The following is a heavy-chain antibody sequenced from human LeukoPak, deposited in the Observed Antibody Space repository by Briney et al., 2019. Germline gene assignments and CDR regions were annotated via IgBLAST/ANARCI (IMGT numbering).Heavy chain of an antibody. D-gene: IGHD3-22*01. CDR3: AKDSGSGVTMSIRGQ. Sequence: GGSLRLSCAASGFTFSSYAMSWVRQAPGKGLEWVSAISGSGGSTFYADSVKGRFTISRDNMKNTLFLQMNSLRVEDTAVYYCAKDSGSGVTMSIRGQWGQGTLVTVSS. V-gene: IGHV3-23*01. CDR2: ISGSGGST. CDR1: GFTFSSYA. J-gene: IGHJ4*02.